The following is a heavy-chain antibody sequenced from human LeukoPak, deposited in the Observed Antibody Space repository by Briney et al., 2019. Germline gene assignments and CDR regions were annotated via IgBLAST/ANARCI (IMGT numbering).Heavy chain of an antibody. CDR2: IYYSGST. CDR3: ATHSSGWYLYYFDY. J-gene: IGHJ4*02. Sequence: SETLSLTCTVSGGSISSYYWGWIRQPPGKGLEWIGSIYYSGSTYYNPSLKSRVTISVDTSKNQFSLKLSSVTAADTAVYYCATHSSGWYLYYFDYWGQGTLVTVSS. CDR1: GGSISSYY. V-gene: IGHV4-39*07. D-gene: IGHD6-19*01.